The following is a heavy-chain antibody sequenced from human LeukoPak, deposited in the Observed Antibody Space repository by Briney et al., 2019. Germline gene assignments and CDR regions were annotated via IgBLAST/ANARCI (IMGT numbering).Heavy chain of an antibody. D-gene: IGHD3/OR15-3a*01. CDR1: EFIVSSYY. Sequence: GGSLRLSCAASEFIVSSYYMSWVRQAPGKGLEWVSVILTAGSTYYADSVKGRFIISRDNSKNALSLQLNSLRPEDTALYYCAKHFCTGLDCSLFDSWGQGTLVTVSS. V-gene: IGHV3-53*01. CDR3: AKHFCTGLDCSLFDS. J-gene: IGHJ5*01. CDR2: ILTAGST.